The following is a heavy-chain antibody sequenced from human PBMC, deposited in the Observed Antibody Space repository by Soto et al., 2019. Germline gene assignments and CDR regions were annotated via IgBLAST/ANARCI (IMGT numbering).Heavy chain of an antibody. Sequence: PGGSLGLSYASSGFPFSSYGMHCVRRAPGKGLEWMAVIWYDGSNDYYAGSVEGRITISRDNSKNTLYLQMNSLRAEDTAVYYCARDHPPYGDYGSFYPFWGQGTLGTVPQ. CDR3: ARDHPPYGDYGSFYPF. J-gene: IGHJ4*02. CDR1: GFPFSSYG. D-gene: IGHD4-17*01. V-gene: IGHV3-33*01. CDR2: IWYDGSND.